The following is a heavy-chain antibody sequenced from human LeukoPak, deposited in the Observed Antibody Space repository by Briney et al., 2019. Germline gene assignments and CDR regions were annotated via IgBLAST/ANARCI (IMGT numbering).Heavy chain of an antibody. D-gene: IGHD4-17*01. V-gene: IGHV4-59*01. CDR3: ARGPTATTYDY. CDR2: FYYSGST. Sequence: PSETLSLTCTVSGGSISSYYWSWIRQPPGKGRECIGYFYYSGSTNYNPSLKSRVTISVDTSKNQFSLKLSSVTAADTAVYYCARGPTATTYDYWGQGTLVTVSS. CDR1: GGSISSYY. J-gene: IGHJ4*02.